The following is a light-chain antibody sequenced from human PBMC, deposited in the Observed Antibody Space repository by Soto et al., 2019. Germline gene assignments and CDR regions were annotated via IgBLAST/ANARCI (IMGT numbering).Light chain of an antibody. CDR1: QSVGSGH. CDR2: GAY. Sequence: EIVLTQSPGTLSLSPGERATLSCRASQSVGSGHLAWYQQKPGQTPRLLIYGAYTRATGIPDWFSGSGSGTDFTLTISRLEPEDFAVYYCQHFGDSPLWAFGQGTEVEIK. J-gene: IGKJ1*01. V-gene: IGKV3-20*01. CDR3: QHFGDSPLWA.